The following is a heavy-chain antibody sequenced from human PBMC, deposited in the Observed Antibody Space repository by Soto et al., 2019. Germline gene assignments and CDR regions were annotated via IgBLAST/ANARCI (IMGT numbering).Heavy chain of an antibody. CDR3: AIHSTGYEDS. J-gene: IGHJ5*01. Sequence: GESLKISCKGSGYSFTSYWIGWVRQMPGKGLEWMGIIYPGDSDTRDSPSFQGQVTISADKSINSVYLQWSSLKASDTATYYCAIHSTGYEDSWGQGTLDTVSS. CDR1: GYSFTSYW. D-gene: IGHD5-12*01. CDR2: IYPGDSDT. V-gene: IGHV5-51*01.